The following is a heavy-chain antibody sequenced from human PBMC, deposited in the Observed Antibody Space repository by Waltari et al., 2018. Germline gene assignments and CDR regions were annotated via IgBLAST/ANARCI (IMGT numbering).Heavy chain of an antibody. J-gene: IGHJ5*02. CDR3: ARDLSPPNWFDP. CDR2: IYTRGST. D-gene: IGHD3-3*02. V-gene: IGHV4-61*02. Sequence: QLQLQESGPGLVKPSQTLSLTCTVSGDSLSSRSDHWSWIRQPAGKGLEWIGRIYTRGSTNYNPALKSRVTISIGTSRNHFSLELSSVTAADTAVYYCARDLSPPNWFDPWGQGTLVTVSS. CDR1: GDSLSSRSDH.